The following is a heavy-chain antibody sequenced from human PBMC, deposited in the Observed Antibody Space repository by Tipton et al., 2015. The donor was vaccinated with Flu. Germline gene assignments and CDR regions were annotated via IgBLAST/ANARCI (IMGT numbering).Heavy chain of an antibody. V-gene: IGHV4-38-2*01. D-gene: IGHD2-2*01. Sequence: LRLSCAVSGYSITSGYYWGWIRQPPGKGLEWIGSIHHSGTTYYNPSLRSRLTMSVDTSKNQFSLKLSAVTAADTAVYYCARRPHCSGTTTCYTRWFDPWGQGTLVTVSS. CDR3: ARRPHCSGTTTCYTRWFDP. CDR1: GYSITSGYY. J-gene: IGHJ5*02. CDR2: IHHSGTT.